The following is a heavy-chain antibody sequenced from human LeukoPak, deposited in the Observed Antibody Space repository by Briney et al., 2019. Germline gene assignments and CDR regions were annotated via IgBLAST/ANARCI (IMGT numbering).Heavy chain of an antibody. CDR2: INHSGST. V-gene: IGHV4-34*01. CDR3: ARTMSGSYGLDY. J-gene: IGHJ4*02. D-gene: IGHD5-18*01. CDR1: GGSFSGYY. Sequence: SETLSLTCAVYGGSFSGYYWSWIRQPPGKGLEWIGEINHSGSTNYNPSLKSRVTISVDTSKNQFSLKLSSVTAADTAVYYCARTMSGSYGLDYWGQGILVTVSS.